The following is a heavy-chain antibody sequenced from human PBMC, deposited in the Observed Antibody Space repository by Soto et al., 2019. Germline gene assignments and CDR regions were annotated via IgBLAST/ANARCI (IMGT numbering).Heavy chain of an antibody. V-gene: IGHV3-23*01. J-gene: IGHJ4*02. CDR2: VLASGTST. CDR1: GFTFSTLA. Sequence: GGSLRLSCAASGFTFSTLAMTWVRQAPGKGLEWVSSVLASGTSTYYADSVKGRFTISRDNSKNTVSLQMNSLSAEDTALYYCASVRVGYWGQGTLVTVSS. D-gene: IGHD1-26*01. CDR3: ASVRVGY.